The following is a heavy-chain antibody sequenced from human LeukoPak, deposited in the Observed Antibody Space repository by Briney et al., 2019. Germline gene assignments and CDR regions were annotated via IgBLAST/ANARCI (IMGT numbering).Heavy chain of an antibody. CDR2: IRSKAYGGTT. CDR3: TRSSGWYGSPDY. V-gene: IGHV3-49*04. Sequence: GGSLRLSCTASGFTFGDYAMSWVRQAPGKGLEWVGFIRSKAYGGTTEYAASVKGRFTISRDDSKSIAYLQMSSLTTDDTAVYYCTRSSGWYGSPDYWGQGTLVTVSS. CDR1: GFTFGDYA. J-gene: IGHJ4*02. D-gene: IGHD6-19*01.